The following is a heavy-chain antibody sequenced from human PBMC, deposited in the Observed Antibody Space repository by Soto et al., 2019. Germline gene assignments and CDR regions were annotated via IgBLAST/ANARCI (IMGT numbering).Heavy chain of an antibody. D-gene: IGHD6-6*01. J-gene: IGHJ4*02. Sequence: SETLSLTCTVSGGSISSGGYYWGWIRQHPGKGLEWIGYIYYSGSTYYNPSLKSRVTISVDTSKNQFSLKLSSVTAADTAVYYCARGSSSSLPFLDYWGQGTLVTVSS. CDR1: GGSISSGGYY. CDR2: IYYSGST. V-gene: IGHV4-31*03. CDR3: ARGSSSSLPFLDY.